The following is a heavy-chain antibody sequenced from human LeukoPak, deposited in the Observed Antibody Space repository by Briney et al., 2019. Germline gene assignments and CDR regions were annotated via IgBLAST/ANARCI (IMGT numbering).Heavy chain of an antibody. J-gene: IGHJ3*02. D-gene: IGHD3-16*01. V-gene: IGHV3-74*01. CDR1: GFTFSSYW. Sequence: GGSLRLSCAASGFTFSSYWMYWVRQAPGKGLMWVSRCDSDGSDTTYADSVKGRFTVSRDNAKNTLYLQMSSLRAEDTAVYYCATSSVWGGAFNIWGQGTMVTVSS. CDR3: ATSSVWGGAFNI. CDR2: CDSDGSDT.